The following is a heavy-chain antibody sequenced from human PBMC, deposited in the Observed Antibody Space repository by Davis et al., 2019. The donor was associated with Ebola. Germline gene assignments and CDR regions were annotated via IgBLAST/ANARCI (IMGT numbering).Heavy chain of an antibody. V-gene: IGHV4-31*03. CDR3: ARARRLRLGELSARFDY. CDR2: IYYSGRN. J-gene: IGHJ4*02. D-gene: IGHD3-16*02. CDR1: GDSISSGYYY. Sequence: SETLSLTCTVSGDSISSGYYYWSWVRQHPGKGLEWIGYIYYSGRNYYNPSLKSRVTTSVDTSKNQFSLKLSSVTAADTAVYYCARARRLRLGELSARFDYWGQGTLVTVSS.